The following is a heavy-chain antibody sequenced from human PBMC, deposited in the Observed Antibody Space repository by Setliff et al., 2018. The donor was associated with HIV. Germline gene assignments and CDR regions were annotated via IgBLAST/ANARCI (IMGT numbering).Heavy chain of an antibody. CDR2: FVPEHSET. CDR1: GYTLTELS. J-gene: IGHJ6*03. V-gene: IGHV1-24*01. Sequence: ASVKVSCKVSGYTLTELSIHWVRQAPGKGLEWMGGFVPEHSETIYAQKFQGRVTMTEDTSTDTAFMELSGLTSEDTAVYYCATRGELLGRRAPTVTVYYYYLDVWGNGTTVTVSS. CDR3: ATRGELLGRRAPTVTVYYYYLDV. D-gene: IGHD4-17*01.